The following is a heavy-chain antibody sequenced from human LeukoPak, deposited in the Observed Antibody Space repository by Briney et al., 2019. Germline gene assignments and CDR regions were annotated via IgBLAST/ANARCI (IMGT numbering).Heavy chain of an antibody. D-gene: IGHD3-3*01. J-gene: IGHJ6*02. CDR3: ARGRKVWSGSIPYYYYYGMDV. CDR2: INHSGST. Sequence: SETLSLTCAVYGGSFSGYYWSWIRQPPGKGLEWFGEINHSGSTNYNPSLKSRVTISVDTSKNQFSLKLSSVTAADTAVYYCARGRKVWSGSIPYYYYYGMDVWGQGTTVTVSS. V-gene: IGHV4-34*01. CDR1: GGSFSGYY.